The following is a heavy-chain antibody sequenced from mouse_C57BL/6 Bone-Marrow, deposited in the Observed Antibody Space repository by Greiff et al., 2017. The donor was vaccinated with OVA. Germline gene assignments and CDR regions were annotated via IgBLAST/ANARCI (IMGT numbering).Heavy chain of an antibody. CDR2: IDPSDSYT. CDR1: GYTFTSYW. J-gene: IGHJ1*03. V-gene: IGHV1-69*01. D-gene: IGHD1-1*01. CDR3: ARRVEYYGREV. Sequence: QVQLKESGAELVMPGASVKLSCKASGYTFTSYWMHWVKQRPGQGLEWIGEIDPSDSYTNYNQKFKGKSTLTVDKSSSTAYMQLSSLTSEDSAVYYGARRVEYYGREVWGTGTTVTVSS.